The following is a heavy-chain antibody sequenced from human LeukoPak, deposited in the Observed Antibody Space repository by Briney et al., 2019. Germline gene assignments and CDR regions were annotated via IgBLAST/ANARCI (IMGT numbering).Heavy chain of an antibody. CDR2: ISGSGGTT. CDR1: GFTFSSYA. V-gene: IGHV3-23*01. CDR3: AKGNGKAAAGSVVDH. J-gene: IGHJ4*02. Sequence: PGGSLRLSCAASGFTFSSYAMSWVRQAPGKGLEWVSSISGSGGTTYYADSVKGRFTISRDNSKNTLYLQMNSLRPDDMAVYYCAKGNGKAAAGSVVDHWGQGTLVTVSS. D-gene: IGHD6-13*01.